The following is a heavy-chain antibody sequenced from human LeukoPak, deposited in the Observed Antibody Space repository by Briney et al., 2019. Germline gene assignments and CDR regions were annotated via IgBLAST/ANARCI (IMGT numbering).Heavy chain of an antibody. CDR3: ARAYGSGSYSGY. J-gene: IGHJ4*02. CDR2: ISSSSSYI. D-gene: IGHD3-10*01. V-gene: IGHV3-21*01. Sequence: PGGSPRLSCAASGFTFSSYSMNWVRQAPGKGLEWVSSISSSSSYIYYADSVKGRFTISRDNAKNSLYLQMNSLRAEDTAVYYCARAYGSGSYSGYWGQGTLVTVSS. CDR1: GFTFSSYS.